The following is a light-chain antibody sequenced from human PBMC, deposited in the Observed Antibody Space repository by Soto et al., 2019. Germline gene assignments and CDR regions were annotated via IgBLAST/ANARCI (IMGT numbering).Light chain of an antibody. CDR1: SSDIGVYDF. V-gene: IGLV2-8*01. J-gene: IGLJ1*01. CDR3: QSYDSSLTTYV. Sequence: QSALTQPPSASGSPGQSVTISCTGTSSDIGVYDFVSWYQQHPGKAPKVIIYQVNKRPSGVPDRFSGSKSGNTASLTVSGLRPEDEADYYCQSYDSSLTTYVFGTGTKLTVL. CDR2: QVN.